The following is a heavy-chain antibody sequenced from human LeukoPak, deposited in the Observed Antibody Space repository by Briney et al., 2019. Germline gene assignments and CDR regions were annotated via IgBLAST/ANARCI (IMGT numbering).Heavy chain of an antibody. D-gene: IGHD2-8*01. V-gene: IGHV3-23*01. CDR1: GFTFSGHY. Sequence: PGGSLRLSCAVSGFTFSGHYMDWVRQAPGKGLEWVSAISTTGGSTYYADSVKGRFTISRDNSKNTLYLQMNSLRVEDTAVYYCAKATSYGPGAFDLWGQGTVVTVSS. J-gene: IGHJ3*01. CDR2: ISTTGGST. CDR3: AKATSYGPGAFDL.